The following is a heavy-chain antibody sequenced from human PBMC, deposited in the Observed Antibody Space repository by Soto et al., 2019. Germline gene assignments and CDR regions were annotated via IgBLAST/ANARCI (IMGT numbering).Heavy chain of an antibody. D-gene: IGHD6-19*01. Sequence: EVQLVESVVVLVQPGGSLRLSCAASGFTFSSYWMHWVRQAPGKGLVWVSRINSDGSSTSYADSVKGRFTIFRDNAKNTLYLQMNSLRAEDTAVYYCAVAVAGPTSIGYWGQGTLVNVSS. CDR3: AVAVAGPTSIGY. CDR1: GFTFSSYW. J-gene: IGHJ4*02. CDR2: INSDGSST. V-gene: IGHV3-74*01.